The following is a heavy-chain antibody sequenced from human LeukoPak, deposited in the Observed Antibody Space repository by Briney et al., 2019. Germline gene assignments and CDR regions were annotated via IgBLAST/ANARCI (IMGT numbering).Heavy chain of an antibody. V-gene: IGHV3-49*03. CDR1: GFTFGDYA. J-gene: IGHJ4*02. Sequence: PGGSLRLSCTASGFTFGDYAMSWFRQAPGKGLEWGGFIRSKAYGGTTEYAASVKGRFTISRDDSKSIAYLQMNSLKTEDTAVYYCTRDTAMVIWPPDYWGQGTLVTVSS. CDR3: TRDTAMVIWPPDY. CDR2: IRSKAYGGTT. D-gene: IGHD5-18*01.